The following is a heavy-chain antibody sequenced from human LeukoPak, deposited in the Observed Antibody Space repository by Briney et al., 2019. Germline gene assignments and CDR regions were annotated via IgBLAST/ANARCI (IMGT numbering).Heavy chain of an antibody. J-gene: IGHJ4*02. CDR1: GFTFSSYG. CDR2: IWYDGSNK. Sequence: GRSLRLSCAASGFTFSSYGMHWVRQAPGKGLEWVAVIWYDGSNKYYADSVKGRFTISRDNSKNTLYLQMNNLRAEDTAVYYCARDASYYDSSGYYTYWGQGTLVTVSS. D-gene: IGHD3-22*01. V-gene: IGHV3-33*01. CDR3: ARDASYYDSSGYYTY.